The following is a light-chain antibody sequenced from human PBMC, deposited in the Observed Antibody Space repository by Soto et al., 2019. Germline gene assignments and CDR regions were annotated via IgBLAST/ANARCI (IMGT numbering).Light chain of an antibody. J-gene: IGKJ2*01. V-gene: IGKV3-20*01. CDR3: HHYGGSPPFT. Sequence: EVVLTQSPGILSLSPGERATLSCRASQTISSSYLAWYQQRPGQTPRLLIYAASSRAAGIPDRFFGSWSGTYFTLTISRLEPEDFGVYYCHHYGGSPPFTFGQGTKLEI. CDR1: QTISSSY. CDR2: AAS.